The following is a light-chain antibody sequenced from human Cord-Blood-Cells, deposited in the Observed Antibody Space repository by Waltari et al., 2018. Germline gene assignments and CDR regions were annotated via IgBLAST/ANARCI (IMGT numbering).Light chain of an antibody. CDR3: QQRSNWPPIT. CDR1: QSVSSY. V-gene: IGKV3-11*01. CDR2: DAS. Sequence: EIVLTQSPATLSLSPGARATLSCRASQSVSSYIAWYQQNPGQAPRLLIYDASNRATGNPARFSGSGSGTDLTLTISSLEPEDFAVYYCQQRSNWPPITFGQGTRLEIK. J-gene: IGKJ5*01.